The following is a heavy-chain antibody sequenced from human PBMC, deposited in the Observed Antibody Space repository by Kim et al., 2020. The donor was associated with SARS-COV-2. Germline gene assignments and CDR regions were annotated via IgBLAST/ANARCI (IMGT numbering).Heavy chain of an antibody. V-gene: IGHV3-33*01. J-gene: IGHJ4*01. CDR3: ARDPRMAVAGSLGGVYF. D-gene: IGHD6-19*01. CDR1: GFTFSTYG. CDR2: IWFDGSDK. Sequence: GGSLRLSCAASGFTFSTYGVHWVRQAPGKGLEWVAVIWFDGSDKYYADSVKGRFTISRDNSKNTLYLQMNSLRVEDTAVYYCARDPRMAVAGSLGGVYF.